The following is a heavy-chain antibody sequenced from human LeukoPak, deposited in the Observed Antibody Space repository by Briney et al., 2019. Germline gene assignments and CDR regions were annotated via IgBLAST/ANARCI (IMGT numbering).Heavy chain of an antibody. V-gene: IGHV1-8*01. CDR3: ARNPAASGSFEY. CDR2: MNPNSGNT. D-gene: IGHD3-10*01. CDR1: GYTFTNYG. J-gene: IGHJ4*02. Sequence: ASVKVSCKASGYTFTNYGINWVRQATGQGLEWMGWMNPNSGNTGYAQRFQGRVTMTRDTSTGTAYMDLSSLTSEDTAVYYCARNPAASGSFEYWGQGTLVTVSS.